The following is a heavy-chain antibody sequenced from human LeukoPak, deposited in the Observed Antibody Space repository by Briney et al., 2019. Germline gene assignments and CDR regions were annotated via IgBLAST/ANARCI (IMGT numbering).Heavy chain of an antibody. CDR3: ARHSDFWSGSHFDY. V-gene: IGHV4-4*07. Sequence: SETLSLTCTVSGGSISSYYWSWIRQPAGKGLEWIGRIYTSGSTNYNPSLKSRVTISVDTSKNQFSLKLSSVTAADTAVYYCARHSDFWSGSHFDYWGQGTLVTVSS. D-gene: IGHD3-3*01. CDR1: GGSISSYY. J-gene: IGHJ4*02. CDR2: IYTSGST.